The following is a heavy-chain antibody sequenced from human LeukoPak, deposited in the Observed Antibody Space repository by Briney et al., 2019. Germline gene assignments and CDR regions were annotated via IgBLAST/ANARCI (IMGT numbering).Heavy chain of an antibody. J-gene: IGHJ1*01. V-gene: IGHV3-23*01. CDR3: ATHPRQWSVPEYFQH. D-gene: IGHD6-19*01. Sequence: GGSLRLSCAASGFTFSSYAMTWVRQAPGKGLEWVSAISASGGSTHYADSVKGRFTISRDDSKNTLYLQMNSLRAEDTAMYYCATHPRQWSVPEYFQHWGQGTLVTVSS. CDR1: GFTFSSYA. CDR2: ISASGGST.